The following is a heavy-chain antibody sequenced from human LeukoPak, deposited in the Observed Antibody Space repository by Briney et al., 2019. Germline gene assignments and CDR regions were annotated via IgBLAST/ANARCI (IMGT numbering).Heavy chain of an antibody. CDR1: GGSISSYY. V-gene: IGHV4-59*08. D-gene: IGHD1-14*01. Sequence: SETLSLTCTVSGGSISSYYWSWIRQPPGKGLEWIGYIYYSGSTNYNPSLKSRVTISVDTSKDQFSLKLSSVTAADTAVYYCATLRKGAFDIWGQGTMVTVSS. CDR2: IYYSGST. CDR3: ATLRKGAFDI. J-gene: IGHJ3*02.